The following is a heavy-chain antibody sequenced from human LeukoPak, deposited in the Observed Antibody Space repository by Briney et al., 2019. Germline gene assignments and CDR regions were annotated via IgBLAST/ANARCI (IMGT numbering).Heavy chain of an antibody. CDR2: IYSHGGT. D-gene: IGHD5-24*01. J-gene: IGHJ3*02. CDR3: ARGPYRGVYNLGAFDI. V-gene: IGHV3-66*01. CDR1: GFTFSTYW. Sequence: GGSLRLSCAASGFTFSTYWMHWVRQAPGQGLEWVSVIYSHGGTFYADSVRGRFTISRDNSRNMLYLQMNSLRAEDTALYYCARGPYRGVYNLGAFDIWGQGTMVTVSS.